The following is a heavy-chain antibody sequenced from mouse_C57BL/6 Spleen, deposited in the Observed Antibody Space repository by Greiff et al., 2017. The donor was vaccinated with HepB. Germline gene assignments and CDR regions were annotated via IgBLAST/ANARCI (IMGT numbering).Heavy chain of an antibody. V-gene: IGHV1-77*01. CDR3: ASSPAYYYGSSPPWYFDV. J-gene: IGHJ1*03. Sequence: VQLQESGAELVKPGASVKISCKASGYTFTDYYINWVKQRPGQGLEWIGKIGPGSGSTYYNEKFKGKATLTADKSSSTAYMQLSSLTSEDSAVYFCASSPAYYYGSSPPWYFDVWGTGTTVTVSS. D-gene: IGHD1-1*01. CDR2: IGPGSGST. CDR1: GYTFTDYY.